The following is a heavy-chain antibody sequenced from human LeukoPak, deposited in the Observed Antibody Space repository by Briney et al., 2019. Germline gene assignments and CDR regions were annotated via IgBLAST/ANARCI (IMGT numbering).Heavy chain of an antibody. V-gene: IGHV3-53*01. Sequence: GGSLRLSCTVSGFTVSSNSMSWVRQAPGKGLEWVSFIYSGSTHYSDSVKGRFTISRDNSKNTLYLQMNSLRAEDTAVYYCAKGPRLRYPDPNFDYWGQGTLVTVSS. CDR2: IYSGST. J-gene: IGHJ4*02. CDR1: GFTVSSNS. CDR3: AKGPRLRYPDPNFDY. D-gene: IGHD3-9*01.